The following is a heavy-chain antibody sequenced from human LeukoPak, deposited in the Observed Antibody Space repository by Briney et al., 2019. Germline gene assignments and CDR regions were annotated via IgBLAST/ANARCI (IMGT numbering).Heavy chain of an antibody. CDR1: GGSLSSYY. Sequence: SETLSLTCTVSGGSLSSYYCSWIRQPPGKGLEWIGYNSYSGNTNYNPSLKSRVTISVDTSKNHFSLNLSSVTAADTAVYYCARVGSRSFVYWARGTLVTVSS. D-gene: IGHD1-26*01. CDR3: ARVGSRSFVY. V-gene: IGHV4-59*01. CDR2: NSYSGNT. J-gene: IGHJ4*02.